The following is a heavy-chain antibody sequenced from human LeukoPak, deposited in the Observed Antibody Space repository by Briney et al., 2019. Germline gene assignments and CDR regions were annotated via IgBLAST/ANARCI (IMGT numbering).Heavy chain of an antibody. D-gene: IGHD5-24*01. CDR2: ISAYNGYT. J-gene: IGHJ4*02. CDR1: GYTFTAYG. Sequence: ASVKVSCKASGYTFTAYGISWVRQAPGQGLEWVGWISAYNGYTKYAQKFQGRVTMTRDTSTYTAYMELRSLRSDDTAVYYCARDGTGVYNLVQYWGQGTLVTVSS. CDR3: ARDGTGVYNLVQY. V-gene: IGHV1-18*01.